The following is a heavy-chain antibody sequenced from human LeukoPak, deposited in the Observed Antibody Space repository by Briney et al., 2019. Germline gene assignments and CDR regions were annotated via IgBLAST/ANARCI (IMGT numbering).Heavy chain of an antibody. CDR2: IYPGDSDT. V-gene: IGHV5-51*01. J-gene: IGHJ4*02. CDR1: GYSFAINW. D-gene: IGHD4-17*01. Sequence: GESLKISCKGSGYSFAINWIGWVRQIPGKGLEWMAVIYPGDSDTRYSPSFQGQVTISADMSISTAYLEWSSLKASDTAMYYCARSSDYVFDYWGQGTLVTVSS. CDR3: ARSSDYVFDY.